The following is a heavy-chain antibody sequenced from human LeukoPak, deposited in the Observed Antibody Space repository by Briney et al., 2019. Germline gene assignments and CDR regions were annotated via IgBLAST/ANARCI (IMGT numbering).Heavy chain of an antibody. Sequence: PGGSLRLSCEGSGFMFSNDWMHWVRQAPGRGLVWVSRVNSDGSTTDYADSVKGRFTISRDNAKNTLYLQMNSLRAEDTAVYYCARRNYHDTSGYYWADAFDIWGQGTVVTVSS. V-gene: IGHV3-74*01. CDR2: VNSDGSTT. CDR3: ARRNYHDTSGYYWADAFDI. CDR1: GFMFSNDW. J-gene: IGHJ3*02. D-gene: IGHD3-22*01.